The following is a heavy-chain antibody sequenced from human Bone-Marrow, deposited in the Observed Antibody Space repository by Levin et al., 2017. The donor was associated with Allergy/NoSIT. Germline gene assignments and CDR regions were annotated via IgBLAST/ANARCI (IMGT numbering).Heavy chain of an antibody. CDR3: ATTMVRGDKYDY. Sequence: HSQTLSLTCSVSGGSISSYYWSWIRQSPGKGLEWIGHVYHSGSTTYNPSFKGRVTISADMSKNQFSLTLTSVTAADTAVYYCATTMVRGDKYDYWGQGTLVIVSA. D-gene: IGHD3-10*01. CDR2: VYHSGST. CDR1: GGSISSYY. J-gene: IGHJ4*02. V-gene: IGHV4-59*01.